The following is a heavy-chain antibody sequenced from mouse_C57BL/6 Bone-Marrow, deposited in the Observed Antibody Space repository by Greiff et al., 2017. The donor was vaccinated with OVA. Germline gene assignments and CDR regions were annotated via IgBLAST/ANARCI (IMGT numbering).Heavy chain of an antibody. J-gene: IGHJ4*01. D-gene: IGHD2-5*01. CDR3: ARRSYYSNYNAMDY. Sequence: EVQGVESGGGLVQPGGSLKLSCAASGFTFSDYGMAWVRQAPRKGPAWVAFLSNLAYSIYYADTVTGRFTISRENAKNTLYLEMSGLRSEDTARYYCARRSYYSNYNAMDYWGQGTSVTVSS. CDR1: GFTFSDYG. CDR2: LSNLAYSI. V-gene: IGHV5-15*01.